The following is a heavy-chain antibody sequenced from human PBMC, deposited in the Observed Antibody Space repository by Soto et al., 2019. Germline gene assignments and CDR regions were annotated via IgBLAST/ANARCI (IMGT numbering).Heavy chain of an antibody. Sequence: SETLSLTCAVYGGSFSGYYWSWIRQPPGKGLEWIGEINHSGSTNYNPSLKSRVTISVDTSKNQFSLKLSSVTAADTAVYYCARIPRRNRRARDLFDYWGQGTLVTVSS. CDR2: INHSGST. D-gene: IGHD6-6*01. CDR3: ARIPRRNRRARDLFDY. CDR1: GGSFSGYY. V-gene: IGHV4-34*01. J-gene: IGHJ4*02.